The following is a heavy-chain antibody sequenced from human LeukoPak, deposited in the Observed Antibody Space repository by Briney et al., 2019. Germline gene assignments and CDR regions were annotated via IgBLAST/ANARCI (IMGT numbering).Heavy chain of an antibody. CDR3: ARVLVVSGWTNIDY. D-gene: IGHD6-19*01. CDR1: GFTFSSYG. Sequence: PGRSLRLSCAASGFTFSSYGMHWVRQAPGKALEWVSFIWYDGSNKYYADSVKGRFTISGDNSKNTLYLQMNSLRAEDTAVYYCARVLVVSGWTNIDYWGQGTLVTVSS. J-gene: IGHJ4*02. V-gene: IGHV3-33*01. CDR2: IWYDGSNK.